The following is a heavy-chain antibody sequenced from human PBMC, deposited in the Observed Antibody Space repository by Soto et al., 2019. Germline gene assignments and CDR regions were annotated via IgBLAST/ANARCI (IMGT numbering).Heavy chain of an antibody. J-gene: IGHJ4*02. CDR1: GFTFDDYA. D-gene: IGHD4-17*01. Sequence: GGSLRLSCAASGFTFDDYAMHWVRQAPGKGLEWVSGISWNSGSIGYADSVKGRFTISRDNAKNSLYLQMNSLRAEDTALYYCAKDKGDYGDYEYYFDYWGQGTLVTVSS. CDR3: AKDKGDYGDYEYYFDY. V-gene: IGHV3-9*01. CDR2: ISWNSGSI.